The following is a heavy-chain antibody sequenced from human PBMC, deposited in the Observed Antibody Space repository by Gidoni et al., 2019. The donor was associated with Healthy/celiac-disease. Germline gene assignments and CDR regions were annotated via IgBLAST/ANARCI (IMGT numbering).Heavy chain of an antibody. CDR2: IIPIFGTA. V-gene: IGHV1-69*01. CDR3: ARGRGSYTGLYYYYGMDV. CDR1: GGTFSSYA. D-gene: IGHD1-26*01. Sequence: QVQLVQSGAEVKKPGSSVKVSCKASGGTFSSYAISWVRQAPGQGLEWMGGIIPIFGTANYAQKFQGRVTITADESTSTAYMELSSLRSEDTAVYYCARGRGSYTGLYYYYGMDVWGQGTTVTVSS. J-gene: IGHJ6*02.